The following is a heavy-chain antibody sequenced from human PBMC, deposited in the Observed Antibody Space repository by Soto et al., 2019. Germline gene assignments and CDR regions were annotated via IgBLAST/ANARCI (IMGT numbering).Heavy chain of an antibody. Sequence: SETLSLTCAVYGGSFSGYYWSLIRQPPGKGLEWIGEINHSGSTNYNPSLKSRVTISVDTSKNQFSLKLSSVTAADTAVYYCARGTEVYDILTGYYNGPLDYWGQGTLVTVSS. CDR2: INHSGST. J-gene: IGHJ4*02. D-gene: IGHD3-9*01. CDR1: GGSFSGYY. CDR3: ARGTEVYDILTGYYNGPLDY. V-gene: IGHV4-34*01.